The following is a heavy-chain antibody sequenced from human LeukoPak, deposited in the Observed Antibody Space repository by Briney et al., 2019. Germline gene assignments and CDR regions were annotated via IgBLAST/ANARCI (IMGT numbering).Heavy chain of an antibody. D-gene: IGHD6-19*01. V-gene: IGHV3-30-3*01. CDR1: GFSFSSYA. CDR2: ISYDGSNK. Sequence: GGSLRLSCAASGFSFSSYAMHWVHQAPGKGLEWVAVISYDGSNKYYADSVKGRFTISRDNSKNTLYLQMNSLRAEDTAVYYCARDARLVFDYWGQGTLVTVSS. J-gene: IGHJ4*02. CDR3: ARDARLVFDY.